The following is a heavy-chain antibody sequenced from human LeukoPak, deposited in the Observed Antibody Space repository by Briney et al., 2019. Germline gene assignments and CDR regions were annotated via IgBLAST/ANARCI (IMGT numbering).Heavy chain of an antibody. V-gene: IGHV4-61*01. CDR2: ISYSGST. CDR1: GGSFSSGSYY. J-gene: IGHJ4*02. CDR3: AREGQLVLRYLDY. D-gene: IGHD6-13*01. Sequence: SETLSLTCTVSGGSFSSGSYYWSWIRQPPGKRLERIGYISYSGSTNYSPSLKSRVTISVDTSKNQFSLKLNSVTAADAAVYYCAREGQLVLRYLDYWGQGTLVTVSS.